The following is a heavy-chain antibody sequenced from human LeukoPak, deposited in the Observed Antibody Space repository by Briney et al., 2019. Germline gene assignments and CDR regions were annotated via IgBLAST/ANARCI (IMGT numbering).Heavy chain of an antibody. Sequence: GGSLRLSCAASGFTVSGNYMSWVRQAPGKGLEWVAFIRYDGSNKYYADSVKGRFTISRDNSNNTLYVQMNSLRAEDTALYYCAKEGGRDGYNKFDYWGQGTLVTVSS. CDR1: GFTVSGNY. CDR3: AKEGGRDGYNKFDY. CDR2: IRYDGSNK. V-gene: IGHV3-30*02. J-gene: IGHJ4*02. D-gene: IGHD5-24*01.